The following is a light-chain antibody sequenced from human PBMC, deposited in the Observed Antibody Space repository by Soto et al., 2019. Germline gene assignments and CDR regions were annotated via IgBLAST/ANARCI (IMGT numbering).Light chain of an antibody. Sequence: NFMLTQPHSVSESPGKTVTISCTRSSGSIASNYVQWYQQRPGSAPTTVIYEDNQRPSGVPDRFSGSIDSSSNSASLTISGLKTEDEADSYCQSYDSSNHVVFGGGTKLTV. V-gene: IGLV6-57*03. CDR3: QSYDSSNHVV. CDR2: EDN. J-gene: IGLJ2*01. CDR1: SGSIASNY.